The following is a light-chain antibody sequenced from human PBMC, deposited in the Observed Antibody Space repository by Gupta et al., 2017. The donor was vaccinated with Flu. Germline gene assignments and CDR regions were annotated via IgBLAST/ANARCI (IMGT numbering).Light chain of an antibody. CDR2: DVS. CDR3: SSYASGSTLFVA. V-gene: IGLV2-14*04. CDR1: TRDVAGYMS. Sequence: TISCTATTRDVAGYMSVSWYQLRPGTVPKHMIYDVSNVPSWNPYLFSNSKSGSTSAISISGLQAEEEADYYCSSYASGSTLFVAFGGGTKLTVL. J-gene: IGLJ2*01.